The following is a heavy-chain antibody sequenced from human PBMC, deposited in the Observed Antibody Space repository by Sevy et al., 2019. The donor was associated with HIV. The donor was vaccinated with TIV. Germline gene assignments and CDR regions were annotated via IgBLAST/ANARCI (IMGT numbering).Heavy chain of an antibody. D-gene: IGHD6-13*01. CDR3: GKDRGIAAANDAFDI. Sequence: GGSLRLSCAGSGFTFSSYAMSWVRQAPGKGLEWVSEISGIGGSTYYADSVKGRFTISRDNSKNTLYLQMNSLRVDDTAVYYCGKDRGIAAANDAFDIWGQGTMVTVSS. V-gene: IGHV3-23*01. CDR2: ISGIGGST. J-gene: IGHJ3*02. CDR1: GFTFSSYA.